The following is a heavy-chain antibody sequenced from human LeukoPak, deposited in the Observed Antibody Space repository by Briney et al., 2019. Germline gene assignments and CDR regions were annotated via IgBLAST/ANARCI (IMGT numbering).Heavy chain of an antibody. D-gene: IGHD5-18*01. V-gene: IGHV1-69*02. CDR2: IIPILGIA. CDR1: GGTFSSYT. J-gene: IGHJ5*02. CDR3: ARVGRGYSDRWWFDP. Sequence: SVKVSCKASGGTFSSYTISWVRQAPGQGLEWMGRIIPILGIANYAQKFQGRVTITADKSTSTVYMELSSLRSEDTAVYCCARVGRGYSDRWWFDPWGQGTLVTVSS.